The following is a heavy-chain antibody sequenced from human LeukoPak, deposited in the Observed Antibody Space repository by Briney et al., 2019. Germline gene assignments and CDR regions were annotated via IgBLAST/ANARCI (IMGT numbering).Heavy chain of an antibody. CDR1: GYTFTSYG. Sequence: ASVKVSCKASGYTFTSYGISWVRQAPGLGLEWMGWISTYHGNTNYAQKLQGRVTMTTDTSTSTAYMELRSLRSDDTAVYYCARNLWFGESSDAFDMWGQGAMVTVSS. J-gene: IGHJ3*02. CDR3: ARNLWFGESSDAFDM. V-gene: IGHV1-18*01. CDR2: ISTYHGNT. D-gene: IGHD3-10*01.